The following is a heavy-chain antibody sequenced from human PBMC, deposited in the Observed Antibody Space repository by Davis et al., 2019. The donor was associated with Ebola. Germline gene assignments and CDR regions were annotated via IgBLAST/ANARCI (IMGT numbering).Heavy chain of an antibody. D-gene: IGHD6-19*01. CDR3: ARRLAVAGTHWYFDL. V-gene: IGHV4-61*08. CDR1: GASVSSGAYY. CDR2: IYYSGST. J-gene: IGHJ2*01. Sequence: SETLSLTCAVSGASVSSGAYYWSWIRQPPGKGLEWIGYIYYSGSTNYNPSLKSRVTISVDTSKNQFSLKLSSVTAADTAVYYCARRLAVAGTHWYFDLWGRGTLVTVSS.